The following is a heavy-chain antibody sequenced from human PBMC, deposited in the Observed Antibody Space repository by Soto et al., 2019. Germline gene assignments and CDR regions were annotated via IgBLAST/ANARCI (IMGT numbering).Heavy chain of an antibody. CDR3: ARRDSHGYFRYFDN. J-gene: IGHJ4*02. D-gene: IGHD4-17*01. CDR2: IMAMFDTP. Sequence: QVQLVQSGAEVKKPGSSVKVSCKASGGTFSSHTIIWVRQAPGQGLEWMGEIMAMFDTPKYAQKFRGRLTITTDISTTTAYMELSSLTSEDTAVYYCARRDSHGYFRYFDNWGQGTLVTVSS. CDR1: GGTFSSHT. V-gene: IGHV1-69*06.